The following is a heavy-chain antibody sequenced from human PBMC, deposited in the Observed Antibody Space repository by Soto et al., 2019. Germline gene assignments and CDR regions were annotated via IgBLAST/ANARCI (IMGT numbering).Heavy chain of an antibody. CDR2: ISSSSSTI. J-gene: IGHJ4*02. D-gene: IGHD6-19*01. CDR3: ATSSYTGYSSGWYVY. Sequence: GGSLRLSCAASGFTFSSYSMNWVRQAPGKGLEWVSYISSSSSTIYYADSVKGRFTISRDNAKNSLYLQMNSLRDEDTAVYYCATSSYTGYSSGWYVYWGQGTLVTVSS. CDR1: GFTFSSYS. V-gene: IGHV3-48*02.